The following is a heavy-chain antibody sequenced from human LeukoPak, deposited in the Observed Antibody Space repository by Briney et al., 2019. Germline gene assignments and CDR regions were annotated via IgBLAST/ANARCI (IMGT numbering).Heavy chain of an antibody. CDR3: AMKFSGDYYYMDV. J-gene: IGHJ6*03. Sequence: GGSLRLSCAASGFTFDDFGMSRVRQIPGKGLEWVSGITSDGGSRGYADSVKGRFTISRDNAKNSLSLQMNSLRAEDTALYYCAMKFSGDYYYMDVWGKGTTVTVSS. CDR1: GFTFDDFG. CDR2: ITSDGGSR. D-gene: IGHD3-10*01. V-gene: IGHV3-20*04.